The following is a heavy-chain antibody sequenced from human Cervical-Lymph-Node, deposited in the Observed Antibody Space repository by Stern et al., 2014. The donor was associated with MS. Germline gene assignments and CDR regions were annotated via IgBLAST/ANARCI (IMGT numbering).Heavy chain of an antibody. D-gene: IGHD3-22*01. V-gene: IGHV1-58*01. J-gene: IGHJ3*02. CDR2: IVVGIGNT. CDR3: AAEPMYYSDSVGAFDI. CDR1: GFTFTSSA. Sequence: QLVESGPEVKKPGTSVKVSCKASGFTFTSSAVQWVRQARGQRLERIGWIVVGIGNTNYAQKFQERVTITRDMSTSTAYMELSSLRSEDTAVYYCAAEPMYYSDSVGAFDIWGQGTMVTVSS.